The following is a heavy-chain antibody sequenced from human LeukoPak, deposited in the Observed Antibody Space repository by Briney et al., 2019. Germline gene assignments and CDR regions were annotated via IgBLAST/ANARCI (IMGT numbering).Heavy chain of an antibody. CDR1: GGTFSSYA. D-gene: IGHD6-19*01. CDR2: IIPIFGTA. J-gene: IGHJ6*02. V-gene: IGHV1-69*01. Sequence: SVKVSCKASGGTFSSYAISWVRQAPGQGLEWMGGIIPIFGTANYAQKFQGRVTITADESTSTAYMELSSLRSEDTAVYHCASTSSGWPDYYYYGMDVWGQGTTVTVSS. CDR3: ASTSSGWPDYYYYGMDV.